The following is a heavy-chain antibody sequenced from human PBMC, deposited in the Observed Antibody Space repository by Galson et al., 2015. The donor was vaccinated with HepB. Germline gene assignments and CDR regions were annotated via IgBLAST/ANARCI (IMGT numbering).Heavy chain of an antibody. CDR1: GYTFSSYS. CDR2: ISPHNRNT. V-gene: IGHV1-18*01. D-gene: IGHD2-2*01. Sequence: SVKVSCKASGYTFSSYSITWVRQAPGQGLEWMGWISPHNRNTNYAQKFQGRVTMTTDTSTSTAYMELRSLRFDDTAVYYCARARYATSPPDSWGQGTLLTVSS. J-gene: IGHJ5*01. CDR3: ARARYATSPPDS.